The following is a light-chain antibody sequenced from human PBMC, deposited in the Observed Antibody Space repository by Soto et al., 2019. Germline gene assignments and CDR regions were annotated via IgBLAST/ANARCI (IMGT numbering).Light chain of an antibody. V-gene: IGKV3-20*01. CDR3: KQYGALPPT. J-gene: IGKJ4*01. CDR1: QTVSNTY. Sequence: EIVLTQFPGALSLSPGERVTLSCRASQTVSNTYLAWYQHKSGQAPKCLIYGASNRATGIPDRFSGSGSGTDFTLTISRLEPEDFAVYYCKQYGALPPTFGGGTKVEIK. CDR2: GAS.